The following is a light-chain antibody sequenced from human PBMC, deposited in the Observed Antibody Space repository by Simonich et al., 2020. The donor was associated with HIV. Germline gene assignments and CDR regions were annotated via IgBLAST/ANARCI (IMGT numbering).Light chain of an antibody. Sequence: EIVMTQSPATLSVSPGERATLSCRASQSVNSNLAWYQQKPGQAPRLLIYGASTRAAGFPAGFSGSGSGTEFTLTISSLQSEDFAVYYCQQYNNWPPWTFGQGTKVEIK. CDR2: GAS. CDR3: QQYNNWPPWT. CDR1: QSVNSN. J-gene: IGKJ1*01. V-gene: IGKV3-15*01.